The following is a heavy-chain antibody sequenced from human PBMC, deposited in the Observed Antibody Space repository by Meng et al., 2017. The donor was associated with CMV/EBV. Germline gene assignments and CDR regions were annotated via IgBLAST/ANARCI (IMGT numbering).Heavy chain of an antibody. CDR2: INPSGGST. CDR3: AREYCSSTSCYFYYGMDV. CDR1: GCTFTSYY. D-gene: IGHD2-2*01. J-gene: IGHJ6*02. V-gene: IGHV1-46*01. Sequence: ASVKVSCKASGCTFTSYYMHWVRQAPGQGLEWMGIINPSGGSTSYAQKFQGRVTMTRDTSTSTVYMELSSLRSEDTAVYYCAREYCSSTSCYFYYGMDVWGQGTTVTVSS.